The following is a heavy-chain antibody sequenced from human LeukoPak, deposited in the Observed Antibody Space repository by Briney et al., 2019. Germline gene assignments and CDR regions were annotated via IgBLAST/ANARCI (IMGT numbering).Heavy chain of an antibody. D-gene: IGHD3-22*01. Sequence: GGSLRLSCAASGFTFSSYGMHWVRQAPGKGLEWVAVIWYDGSNKYYADSVKGRFTISRDNSKNTLYLQMNSLRAEDTAVYYCARKLYYYDSGGSAGFAGWFDPWGQGTLVTVSS. CDR1: GFTFSSYG. V-gene: IGHV3-33*01. J-gene: IGHJ5*02. CDR2: IWYDGSNK. CDR3: ARKLYYYDSGGSAGFAGWFDP.